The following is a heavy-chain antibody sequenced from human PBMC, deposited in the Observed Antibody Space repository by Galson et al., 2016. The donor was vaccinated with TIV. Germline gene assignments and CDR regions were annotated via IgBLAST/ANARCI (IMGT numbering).Heavy chain of an antibody. CDR2: ISSGGTK. V-gene: IGHV3-23*01. D-gene: IGHD3-10*01. CDR3: ARRVVRGITVVRGVQYYCDY. J-gene: IGHJ4*02. CDR1: GFPFRSYN. Sequence: SLRLSCAVSGFPFRSYNMNWVRQAPGKGLEWVSGISSGGTKYYAESVKGRFTVSRDNSKNTLYLQMSSLRAEDTAVYFCARRVVRGITVVRGVQYYCDYWAQGTLLTLSS.